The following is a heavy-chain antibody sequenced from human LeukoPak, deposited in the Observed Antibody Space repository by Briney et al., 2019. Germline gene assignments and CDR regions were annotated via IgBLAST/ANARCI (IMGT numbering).Heavy chain of an antibody. J-gene: IGHJ6*04. CDR3: ASRNLGTTVTTVDV. Sequence: ASVKVSCKASGGTFSSYAISWVRQAPGQGLEWMGGIIPIFGTANYAQKFQGRVTITADESTSTAYMELSSLRSEDTAVYYCASRNLGTTVTTVDVWGKGTTVTVSS. D-gene: IGHD4-11*01. CDR2: IIPIFGTA. V-gene: IGHV1-69*01. CDR1: GGTFSSYA.